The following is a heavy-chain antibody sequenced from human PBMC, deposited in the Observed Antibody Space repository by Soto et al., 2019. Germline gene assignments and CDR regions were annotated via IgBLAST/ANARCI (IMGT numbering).Heavy chain of an antibody. CDR2: IYYIGSN. J-gene: IGHJ2*01. V-gene: IGHV4-59*01. CDR3: ARGAVAVDWYFDL. CDR1: GGSMSSYY. Sequence: QVQLQESGPGLVKPSGTLSLTCTVSGGSMSSYYWSWIRQPPGKGLEWIGYIYYIGSNNYNPSIKSRGTISVDTSKNQFSLKPSSVTAADTAVYYCARGAVAVDWYFDLWGRGTLVTVSS. D-gene: IGHD6-19*01.